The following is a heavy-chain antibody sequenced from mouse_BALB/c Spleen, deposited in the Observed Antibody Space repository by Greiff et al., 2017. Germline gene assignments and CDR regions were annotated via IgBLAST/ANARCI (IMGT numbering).Heavy chain of an antibody. CDR1: GYSITSGYY. CDR3: AREHYGSPFDY. Sequence: EVKLQESGPGLVKPSQSLSLTCSVTGYSITSGYYWNWIRQFPGNKLEWMGYISYDGSNNYNPSLKNRISITRDTSKNQFFLKLNSVTTEDTATYYCAREHYGSPFDYWGQGTTLTVSS. D-gene: IGHD2-1*01. J-gene: IGHJ2*01. CDR2: ISYDGSN. V-gene: IGHV3-6*02.